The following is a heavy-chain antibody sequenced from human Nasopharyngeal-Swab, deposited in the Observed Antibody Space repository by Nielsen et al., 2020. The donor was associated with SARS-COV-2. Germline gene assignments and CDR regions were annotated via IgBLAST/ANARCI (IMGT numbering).Heavy chain of an antibody. V-gene: IGHV1-69*13. CDR1: GGTFSSYA. D-gene: IGHD1-26*01. Sequence: SVKVSCKASGGTFSSYAISWVRQAPGQGLEWMGGIFPIFGTANYAQKFQGRVTITADESTSTAYMELSSLRSEDTAMYYCAREGGSGSYFGWFDPWGQGTLVTVSS. CDR3: AREGGSGSYFGWFDP. J-gene: IGHJ5*02. CDR2: IFPIFGTA.